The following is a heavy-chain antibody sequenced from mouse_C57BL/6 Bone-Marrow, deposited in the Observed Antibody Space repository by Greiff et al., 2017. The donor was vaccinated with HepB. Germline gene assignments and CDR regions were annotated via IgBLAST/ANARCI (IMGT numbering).Heavy chain of an antibody. J-gene: IGHJ2*01. CDR1: GYSITSGYY. CDR3: ARGLLWYPFDY. V-gene: IGHV3-6*01. D-gene: IGHD2-1*01. CDR2: ISYDGSN. Sequence: ESGPGLVKPSQSLSLTCSVTGYSITSGYYWNWIRQFPGNKLEWMGYISYDGSNNYNPSLKNRISITRDTSKNQFFLKLNSVTTEDTATYYCARGLLWYPFDYWGQGTTLTVSS.